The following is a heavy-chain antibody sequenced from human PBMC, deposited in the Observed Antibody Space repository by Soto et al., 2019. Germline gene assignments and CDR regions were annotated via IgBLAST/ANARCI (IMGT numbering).Heavy chain of an antibody. Sequence: GSLRLSCAASGFTFSSYGMHWVRQAPGKGLEWVAVIWYDGSNKYYADSVKGRFTISRDNSKNTLYLQMNSLRAEDTAVYYCARAKTPGSYYYYGMDVWGQGTTVTVSS. J-gene: IGHJ6*02. CDR2: IWYDGSNK. CDR3: ARAKTPGSYYYYGMDV. CDR1: GFTFSSYG. V-gene: IGHV3-33*01. D-gene: IGHD1-26*01.